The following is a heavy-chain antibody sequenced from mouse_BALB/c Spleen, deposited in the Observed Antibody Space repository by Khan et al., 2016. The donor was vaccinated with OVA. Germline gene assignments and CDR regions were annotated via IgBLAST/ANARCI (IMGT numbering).Heavy chain of an antibody. CDR2: IDPASDYT. V-gene: IGHV14-3*02. J-gene: IGHJ2*01. CDR1: GFNIKDTY. Sequence: EVKLEESGAELVKPGASVKLSCTASGFNIKDTYMHWVKQRPEQGLEWIGRIDPASDYTQYDPKFQGKATITADTSSNTAYLQFSSLTSEDTAVYYCAPLTGTFDYWGQGTTLTVSS. CDR3: APLTGTFDY. D-gene: IGHD4-1*01.